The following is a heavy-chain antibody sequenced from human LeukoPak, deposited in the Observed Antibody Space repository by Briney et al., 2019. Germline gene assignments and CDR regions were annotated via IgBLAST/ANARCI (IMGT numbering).Heavy chain of an antibody. D-gene: IGHD6-19*01. CDR2: LYYAGST. V-gene: IGHV4-39*01. Sequence: PSETLSLTCNVSGGSITSSSQYWVWIRQTPGKGLEWIGGLYYAGSTYNNPSLDSRVTISIDTSKNQFSLRLTSVTAADTAIYFCARPFYSSGWYGAFDIWGPGTMVTVSS. J-gene: IGHJ3*02. CDR3: ARPFYSSGWYGAFDI. CDR1: GGSITSSSQY.